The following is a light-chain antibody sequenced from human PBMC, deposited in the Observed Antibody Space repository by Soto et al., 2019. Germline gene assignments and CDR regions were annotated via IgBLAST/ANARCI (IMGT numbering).Light chain of an antibody. V-gene: IGLV2-14*01. CDR1: SSDVGGYNY. J-gene: IGLJ1*01. CDR3: RSYTSSSTHV. CDR2: DVS. Sequence: QSVLTQPASVSGSPGQSITISCTGTSSDVGGYNYVSWYQQHPGKAPKLMIYDVSNRPSGVSNRFSGSKSGNTASLTISGLQAEYEADYYSRSYTSSSTHVFRTGT.